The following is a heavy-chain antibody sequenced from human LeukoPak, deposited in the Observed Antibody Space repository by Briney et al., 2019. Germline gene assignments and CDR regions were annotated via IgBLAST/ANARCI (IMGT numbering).Heavy chain of an antibody. V-gene: IGHV3-49*03. Sequence: GGSLRLSRTASGFTFGDYALSWFRQAPGKGLEWVGFIRSKAYGRTTEYAASVKGRFTISRDDSKSIAYLQMNSLKTEDTAVYYCTRDRITMIVASRYWGQGTLVTVSS. J-gene: IGHJ4*02. CDR2: IRSKAYGRTT. CDR3: TRDRITMIVASRY. CDR1: GFTFGDYA. D-gene: IGHD3-22*01.